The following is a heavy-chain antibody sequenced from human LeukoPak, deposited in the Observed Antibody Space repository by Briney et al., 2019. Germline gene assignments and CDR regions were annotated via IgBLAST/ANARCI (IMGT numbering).Heavy chain of an antibody. D-gene: IGHD2-2*01. CDR3: ARAYCSSTSCFARYYYYYGMDV. J-gene: IGHJ6*02. CDR2: ITSKNNGM. Sequence: GGSLRLSCAASGFTFSGNGMNWVRQAPGKGLEWVSYITSKNNGMYYADSVKGRFTISRDNAKNSLYLQMNSLRAEDTAVYYCARAYCSSTSCFARYYYYYGMDVWGQGTTVTVSS. V-gene: IGHV3-48*04. CDR1: GFTFSGNG.